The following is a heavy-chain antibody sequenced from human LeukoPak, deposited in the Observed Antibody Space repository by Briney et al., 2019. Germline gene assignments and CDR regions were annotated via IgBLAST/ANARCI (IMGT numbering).Heavy chain of an antibody. J-gene: IGHJ4*02. CDR1: GGSISSYY. CDR2: IYYSGST. Sequence: SETLSLTCTVSGGSISSYYWSWIRQPPGKGLEWIGYIYYSGSTNYNPSLKSRVTISVDTSKNQFSLKLSSVTAADTAVYYCARVGSDQWLARYYFDYWGQGTLVTVSS. D-gene: IGHD6-19*01. V-gene: IGHV4-59*01. CDR3: ARVGSDQWLARYYFDY.